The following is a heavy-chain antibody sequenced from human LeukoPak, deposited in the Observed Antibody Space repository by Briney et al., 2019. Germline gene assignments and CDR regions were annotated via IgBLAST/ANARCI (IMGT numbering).Heavy chain of an antibody. V-gene: IGHV3-23*01. CDR1: GFTFGSYA. Sequence: PGGSLRLSCAASGFTFGSYAMHWVRQAPGKGLEWVSAISGSDGSTYYADSVKGRFTVSRDNSKNTLYLQMNSLRAEDTATYYCARSSDSSSYYSYWGQGTLVTVSS. CDR2: ISGSDGST. CDR3: ARSSDSSSYYSY. J-gene: IGHJ4*02. D-gene: IGHD3-22*01.